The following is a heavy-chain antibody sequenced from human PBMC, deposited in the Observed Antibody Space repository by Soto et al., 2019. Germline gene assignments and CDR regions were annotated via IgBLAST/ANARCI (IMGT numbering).Heavy chain of an antibody. V-gene: IGHV1-8*01. D-gene: IGHD2-15*01. CDR1: GYTFTSYD. Sequence: QVQLVQSGAEVKKPGASVKVSSKASGYTFTSYDINWVRQATGQGLEWMGWMNPNSGNTGYAQKFQGRVTMTRNTSISTAYMELSSLRSEDTSVYYCARGQYCSGGSCYSLSYWGQGTLVTVSS. J-gene: IGHJ4*02. CDR2: MNPNSGNT. CDR3: ARGQYCSGGSCYSLSY.